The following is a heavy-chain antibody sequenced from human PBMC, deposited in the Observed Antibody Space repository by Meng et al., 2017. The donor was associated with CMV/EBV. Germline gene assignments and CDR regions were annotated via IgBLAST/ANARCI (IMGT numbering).Heavy chain of an antibody. CDR2: IRDDGSNT. CDR1: GFTLSSYG. V-gene: IGHV3-30*02. J-gene: IGHJ4*02. CDR3: ANRYSGYEDVWYFDY. D-gene: IGHD5-12*01. Sequence: GESLKTSCPISGFTLSSYGMHWVRQAPGKGLEWVAFIRDDGSNTYHADSVKGRFTISRDNSKNTLYLQMNSLRTVDTAVYYCANRYSGYEDVWYFDYWGQGTLVTVSS.